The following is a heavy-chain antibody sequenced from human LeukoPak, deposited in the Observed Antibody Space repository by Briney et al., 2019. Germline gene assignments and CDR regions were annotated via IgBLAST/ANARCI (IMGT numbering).Heavy chain of an antibody. V-gene: IGHV3-74*01. CDR1: GFTFSNYW. J-gene: IGHJ3*01. CDR3: AREPQGDSSGYDAFDV. D-gene: IGHD3-22*01. CDR2: IKSDGSST. Sequence: GSLRLSCAASGFTFSNYWMHWVRQAPGKGPVWVSRIKSDGSSTRFSDSLQGRFTISRDNRKNTLYLQMNSLRAEDTAVYYCAREPQGDSSGYDAFDVWGQGTLVTVSS.